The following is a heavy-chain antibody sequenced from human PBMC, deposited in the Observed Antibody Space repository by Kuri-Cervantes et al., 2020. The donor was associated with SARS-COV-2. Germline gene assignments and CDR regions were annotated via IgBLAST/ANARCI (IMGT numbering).Heavy chain of an antibody. V-gene: IGHV3-21*04. CDR2: ISSSSSYI. Sequence: GESLKISCAASGFTFSSYGMHWVRQAPGKGLEWVSSISSSSSYIYYADSVKGRFTISRDNAKNSLYLQMNSLRAEDTAVYYCAKGRSLPTYYYDSSGYVGAFDIWGQGTMVTVSS. J-gene: IGHJ3*02. CDR3: AKGRSLPTYYYDSSGYVGAFDI. D-gene: IGHD3-22*01. CDR1: GFTFSSYG.